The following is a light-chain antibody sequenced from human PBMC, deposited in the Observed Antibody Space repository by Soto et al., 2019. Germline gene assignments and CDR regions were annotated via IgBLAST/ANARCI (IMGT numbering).Light chain of an antibody. Sequence: EIVMTQSPATLSVSPGERATLSCRASQSVSSNLAWYQQKPGQAPRLLIYGASTRATGIPARFSGSGSGTEFTLTLRSLQSEDFAVYYCQQYNNWPRWTFGQGTKVEIK. CDR1: QSVSSN. CDR2: GAS. CDR3: QQYNNWPRWT. J-gene: IGKJ1*01. V-gene: IGKV3-15*01.